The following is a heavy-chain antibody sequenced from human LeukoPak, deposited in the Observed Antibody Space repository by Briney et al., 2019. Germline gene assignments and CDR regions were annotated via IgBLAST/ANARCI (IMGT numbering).Heavy chain of an antibody. V-gene: IGHV1-8*01. CDR1: GYTFTSYD. Sequence: ASVKVSCKASGYTFTSYDINWVRQATGQGLELMGWMNPNSGNTGYAQKFQGRVTMTRNTSISTAYMELSSLRSEDTAVYYCASARRGMTGSLNYYYYYMDVWGKGTTVTVSS. D-gene: IGHD1-1*01. CDR2: MNPNSGNT. CDR3: ASARRGMTGSLNYYYYYMDV. J-gene: IGHJ6*03.